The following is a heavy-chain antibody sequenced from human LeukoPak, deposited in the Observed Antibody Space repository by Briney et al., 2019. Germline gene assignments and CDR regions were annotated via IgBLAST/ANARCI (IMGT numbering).Heavy chain of an antibody. CDR2: INEDGSST. V-gene: IGHV3-74*01. CDR1: GYTFSTYW. Sequence: GGSLRLSCAASGYTFSTYWMHWIRQGPGKGLVWVSRINEDGSSTSYADSVRGRFTISRDNAKNTLYLQMNSLRAEDTAVYYCTRDTFRARDSWGQGTLVTVSS. J-gene: IGHJ4*02. CDR3: TRDTFRARDS.